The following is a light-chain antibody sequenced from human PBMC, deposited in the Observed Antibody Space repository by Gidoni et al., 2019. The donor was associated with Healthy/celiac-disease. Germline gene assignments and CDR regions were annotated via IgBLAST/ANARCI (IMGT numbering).Light chain of an antibody. CDR1: QSVLYSSNNKNY. Sequence: DIVMTQSPDSLAVSLGERATINCKSSQSVLYSSNNKNYLAWYQQKPGQPPKLLIYGASTRESGVPDRFSGSGSGTDFTLTISSLQAEDVAVYYGQQYYSTLMYTFGQGTKLEIK. CDR2: GAS. V-gene: IGKV4-1*01. J-gene: IGKJ2*01. CDR3: QQYYSTLMYT.